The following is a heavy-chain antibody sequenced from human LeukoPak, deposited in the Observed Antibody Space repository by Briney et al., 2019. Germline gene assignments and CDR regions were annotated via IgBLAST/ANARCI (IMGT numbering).Heavy chain of an antibody. J-gene: IGHJ6*03. Sequence: SETLSLTCTVSGGSISSSSYYWGWIRQPPGKGLEWIGSIYYSGSTYYNPSLKSRVTISVDTSKNQFSLKLSSVTAADTAVYYCARPRYSSSWRDYYYYYMDVWGKGTTVTVSS. CDR2: IYYSGST. CDR3: ARPRYSSSWRDYYYYYMDV. V-gene: IGHV4-39*01. CDR1: GGSISSSSYY. D-gene: IGHD6-13*01.